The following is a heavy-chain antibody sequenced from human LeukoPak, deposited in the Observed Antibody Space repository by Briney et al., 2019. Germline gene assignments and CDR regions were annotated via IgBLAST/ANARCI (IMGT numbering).Heavy chain of an antibody. Sequence: GVSLRLSCAASGFTFSSYSMSWVRQAPGQGLDWVSAISGSGGSTYYADSVKGRFTISRDNSKNTLYLQMNSLRAEDTAVYYCAKDRGFQVVTADYWGQGTLVTVSS. V-gene: IGHV3-23*01. CDR2: ISGSGGST. D-gene: IGHD2-21*02. J-gene: IGHJ4*02. CDR1: GFTFSSYS. CDR3: AKDRGFQVVTADY.